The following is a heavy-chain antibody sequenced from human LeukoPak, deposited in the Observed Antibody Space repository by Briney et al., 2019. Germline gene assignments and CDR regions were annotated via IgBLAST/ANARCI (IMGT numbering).Heavy chain of an antibody. Sequence: ASVKVSCKASGYTFTGYYMHWVRQAPGQGLEWMGWINPNSGGTNYAQKLQGRVTMTTDTSTSTAYMELRSLRSDDTAVYYCAREDFWSGYYADYWGQGTLVTVSS. CDR3: AREDFWSGYYADY. CDR2: INPNSGGT. V-gene: IGHV1-2*02. J-gene: IGHJ4*02. D-gene: IGHD3-3*01. CDR1: GYTFTGYY.